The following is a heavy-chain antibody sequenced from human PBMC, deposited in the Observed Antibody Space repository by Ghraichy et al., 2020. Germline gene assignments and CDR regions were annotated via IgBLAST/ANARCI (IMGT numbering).Heavy chain of an antibody. CDR2: VNPSGGAT. J-gene: IGHJ4*02. D-gene: IGHD1-26*01. CDR1: GYTFTSYY. CDR3: AREKGGTCYFDF. V-gene: IGHV1-46*01. Sequence: ASVKVSCKASGYTFTSYYLHWVRRAPGQGLEWMGMVNPSGGATNYAQEFRGRVTMTRDTSTSTVYMELSGLTSEDTAVYYCAREKGGTCYFDFWGQGTLVAVSS.